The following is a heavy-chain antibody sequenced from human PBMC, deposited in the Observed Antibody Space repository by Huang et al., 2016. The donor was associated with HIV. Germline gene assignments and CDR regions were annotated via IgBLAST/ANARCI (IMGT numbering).Heavy chain of an antibody. CDR3: ARRGVAAKHFDF. CDR1: GDSMNSSY. Sequence: QVHLRESGPGLVKPSETLSLSCSVSGDSMNSSYWNWVRQPPGKGLECICHGYVNGNTKDNPSLRSRVTISVDTSKKQFYLKLNSVTAGDTAVYYWARRGVAAKHFDFWGQGMVVTVSS. J-gene: IGHJ4*02. D-gene: IGHD3-10*01. V-gene: IGHV4-59*13. CDR2: GYVNGNT.